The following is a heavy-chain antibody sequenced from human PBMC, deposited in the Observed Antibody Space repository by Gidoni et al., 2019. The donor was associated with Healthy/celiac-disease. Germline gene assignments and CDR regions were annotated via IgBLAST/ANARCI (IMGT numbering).Heavy chain of an antibody. CDR1: GFTVSSYS. CDR2: ISSSSSYI. Sequence: EVQLVESGGGLVKPGGSLRRSCGASGFTVSSYSMNWVRQGPGKGLELVSSISSSSSYIYYAHSVKGRFTISRDNAKNSLYLQMNSLRAEDTAVYYCARDESGSGYEPFDYWGQGTLVTVSS. D-gene: IGHD3-3*01. V-gene: IGHV3-21*01. CDR3: ARDESGSGYEPFDY. J-gene: IGHJ4*02.